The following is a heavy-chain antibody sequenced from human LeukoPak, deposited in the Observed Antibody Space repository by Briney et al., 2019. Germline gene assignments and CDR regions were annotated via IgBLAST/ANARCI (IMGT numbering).Heavy chain of an antibody. Sequence: GGSLRLSCAASGFIFSSSWMTWVRQAPGRGLEWVANINQDGSEKYSADSVKGRFTISRDNAKNALYLQVNSLRAEDTAVHYCARDVTALLWFGVLDYWGQGTQVTVSS. J-gene: IGHJ4*02. D-gene: IGHD3-10*01. CDR2: INQDGSEK. V-gene: IGHV3-7*01. CDR1: GFIFSSSW. CDR3: ARDVTALLWFGVLDY.